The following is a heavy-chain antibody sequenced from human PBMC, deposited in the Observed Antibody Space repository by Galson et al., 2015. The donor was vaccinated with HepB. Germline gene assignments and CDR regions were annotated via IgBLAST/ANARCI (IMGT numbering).Heavy chain of an antibody. CDR3: ASINDYGDSRHFDY. D-gene: IGHD4-17*01. V-gene: IGHV3-33*01. J-gene: IGHJ4*02. CDR2: IWYDGSNK. CDR1: GFTFSSYG. Sequence: SLRLSCAASGFTFSSYGMHWVRQAPGKGLEWVAVIWYDGSNKYYADSVKGRFTISRDNSKNTLYLQMNSLRAEDTAVYYCASINDYGDSRHFDYWGQGTLVTVSS.